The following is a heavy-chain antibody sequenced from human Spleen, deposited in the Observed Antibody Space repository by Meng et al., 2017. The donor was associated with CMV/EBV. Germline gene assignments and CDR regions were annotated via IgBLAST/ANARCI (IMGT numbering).Heavy chain of an antibody. CDR2: IYYSGNT. D-gene: IGHD6-13*01. J-gene: IGHJ4*02. CDR3: ASLSITAAVRAY. V-gene: IGHV4-39*07. CDR1: GGSISSSSYY. Sequence: SETLSLTCTVSGGSISSSSYYWGWIRQPPGKGLEWIGSIYYSGNTYYNPSLKSRVTMSVDPSKNQFSLKLTSVTAADTAVYYCASLSITAAVRAYWGQGTLVTVSS.